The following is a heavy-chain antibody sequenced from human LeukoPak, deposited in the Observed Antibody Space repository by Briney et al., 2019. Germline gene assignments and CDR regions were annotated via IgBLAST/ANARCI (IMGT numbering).Heavy chain of an antibody. D-gene: IGHD6-13*01. Sequence: GGSLRLSCAASGFTFSSYAMHWVRQAPGKGLEWVAVISYDGSNKYYADSVKGRFTISRDNSKNTLYLQMNSLRAEDTAVYYCARAGPSSSWHQFDYWGQGTLVTVSS. J-gene: IGHJ4*02. CDR2: ISYDGSNK. CDR3: ARAGPSSSWHQFDY. V-gene: IGHV3-30*07. CDR1: GFTFSSYA.